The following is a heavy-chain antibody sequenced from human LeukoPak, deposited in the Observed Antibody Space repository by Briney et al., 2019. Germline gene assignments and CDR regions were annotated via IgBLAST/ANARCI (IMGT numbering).Heavy chain of an antibody. CDR2: IKQDGSEK. J-gene: IGHJ5*02. CDR3: ARDRAHYGSGSGTRKFDP. D-gene: IGHD3-10*01. V-gene: IGHV3-7*01. Sequence: PGGSLRLSCAASGFTFSIHGMNWVRQAPGKGLEWVANIKQDGSEKYYVDSLKGRFTISRDNAKNSLYLQMNSLRAEDTAVYYCARDRAHYGSGSGTRKFDPWGQGTLVTVSS. CDR1: GFTFSIHG.